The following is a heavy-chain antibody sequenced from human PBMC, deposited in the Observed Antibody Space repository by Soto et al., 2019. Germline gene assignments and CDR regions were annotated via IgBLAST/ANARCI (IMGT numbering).Heavy chain of an antibody. V-gene: IGHV1-2*04. CDR1: GYTFTGYY. J-gene: IGHJ6*02. CDR2: INPNSGGT. D-gene: IGHD3-3*01. Sequence: ASVKVSCKASGYTFTGYYMHWVRQAPGQGLEWMGWINPNSGGTNYAQKFQGWVTMTRNTSISTAYMELSSLRSEDTAVYYCARPPNYDFWSGYWDYYYGMDVWGQGTTVTVSS. CDR3: ARPPNYDFWSGYWDYYYGMDV.